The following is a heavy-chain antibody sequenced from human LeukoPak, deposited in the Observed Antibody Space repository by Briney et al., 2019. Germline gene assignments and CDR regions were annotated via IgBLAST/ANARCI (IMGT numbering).Heavy chain of an antibody. CDR3: ARDLDCSGGSCYGNFDY. CDR2: INTNTGNP. V-gene: IGHV7-4-1*02. CDR1: GYTFTSYA. D-gene: IGHD2-15*01. Sequence: ASVKVSCKASGYTFTSYAMNWMRQAPGQGLEWMGWINTNTGNPTYAQGFTGRFVFSLDTSVSTAYLQISSLKAEDTAVYYCARDLDCSGGSCYGNFDYWGQGTLVTVSS. J-gene: IGHJ4*02.